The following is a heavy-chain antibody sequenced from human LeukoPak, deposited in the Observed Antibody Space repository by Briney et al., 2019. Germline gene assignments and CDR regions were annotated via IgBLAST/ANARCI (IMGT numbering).Heavy chain of an antibody. V-gene: IGHV1-18*01. Sequence: ASVKVSCKASGYTFTSYGISWVRQAPGQGLEWMGWISAYNGNTNYAQKLQGRVTMTTDTSTSTAYMELRSLRSDDTAVYYCARARGYYGSSGYCFDYWGQGTLVTVSS. D-gene: IGHD3-22*01. CDR1: GYTFTSYG. J-gene: IGHJ4*02. CDR2: ISAYNGNT. CDR3: ARARGYYGSSGYCFDY.